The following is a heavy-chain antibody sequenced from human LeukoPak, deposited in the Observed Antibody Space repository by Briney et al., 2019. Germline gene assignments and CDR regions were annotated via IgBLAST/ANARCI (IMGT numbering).Heavy chain of an antibody. V-gene: IGHV3-66*01. D-gene: IGHD3-16*01. J-gene: IGHJ4*02. CDR3: AREISRFGI. CDR1: GFTVSSSNY. Sequence: QPGGSLRLSCAASGFTVSSSNYMTWVRQAPGKGLEWVSGIYTGGTTYYTDSVKGRFTISRDNPNNTLYLQMHSLRAEDTAVYYCAREISRFGIWGQGTLVTVSS. CDR2: IYTGGTT.